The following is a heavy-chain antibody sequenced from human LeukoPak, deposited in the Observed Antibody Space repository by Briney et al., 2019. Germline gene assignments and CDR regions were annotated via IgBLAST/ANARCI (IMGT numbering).Heavy chain of an antibody. V-gene: IGHV4-4*08. CDR3: AREHEMGATPVWWAFDI. J-gene: IGHJ3*02. CDR1: GGSISSYY. CDR2: IYSSGNT. D-gene: IGHD1-26*01. Sequence: PSETLSLTCTVSGGSISSYYWSWIRQPPGKGLEWIGYIYSSGNTNYNPSLKSRVTISVDTSKNQFSLKLSSVTAADTAVYYCAREHEMGATPVWWAFDIWGQGTMVTVSS.